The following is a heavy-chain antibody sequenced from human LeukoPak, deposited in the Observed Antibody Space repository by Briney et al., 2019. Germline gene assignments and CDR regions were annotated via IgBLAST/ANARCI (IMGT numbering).Heavy chain of an antibody. D-gene: IGHD2-15*01. CDR1: GGSITSSYSY. V-gene: IGHV4-39*07. J-gene: IGHJ5*02. CDR3: AGRYCSGGSCRNWFDP. Sequence: SETLSLTCTVSGGSITSSYSYWGWIRQPPGKGLEWIGSIYYSGSTHYNPSLKSRVTISVDTSKNQFSLKLSSVTAADTAVYYCAGRYCSGGSCRNWFDPWGQGTLVTVSS. CDR2: IYYSGST.